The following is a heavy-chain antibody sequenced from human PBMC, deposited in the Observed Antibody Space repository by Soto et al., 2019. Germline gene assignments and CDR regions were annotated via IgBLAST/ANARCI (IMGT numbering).Heavy chain of an antibody. CDR2: IWYDGSNK. CDR1: GFSFSSYG. CDR3: ARDHESTLDY. V-gene: IGHV3-33*01. J-gene: IGHJ4*02. Sequence: QVQLVESGGGVVQPGRSLSLSCAASGFSFSSYGMQWVRQAPGKGLEWVAVIWYDGSNKYYADSVKGRFTISRDNSKNTLFLQINSLRAEDTAVYYCARDHESTLDYWGQGTLVTASS.